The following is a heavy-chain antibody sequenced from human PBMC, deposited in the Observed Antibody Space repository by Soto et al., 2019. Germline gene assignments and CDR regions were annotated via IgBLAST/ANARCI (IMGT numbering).Heavy chain of an antibody. V-gene: IGHV4-61*01. CDR3: ARDRGWLQWGGYNWFDP. CDR1: GGSVSSGSYY. J-gene: IGHJ5*02. D-gene: IGHD5-12*01. Sequence: QVQLQESGPGLVKPSETLSLTCTVSGGSVSSGSYYWSWIRQPPGEGLEWIGSIYYSGSTNYHPSLKSRVTISVDTSKHQFSLKLSSAAAADTAVYYCARDRGWLQWGGYNWFDPWGQGTLVTVSS. CDR2: IYYSGST.